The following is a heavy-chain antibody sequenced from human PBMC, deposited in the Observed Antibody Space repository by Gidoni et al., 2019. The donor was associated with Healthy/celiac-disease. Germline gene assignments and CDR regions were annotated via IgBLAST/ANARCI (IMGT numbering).Heavy chain of an antibody. CDR1: GGTFRSYA. J-gene: IGHJ4*02. D-gene: IGHD2-21*02. CDR3: ARDGSRGVTSTFFDY. V-gene: IGHV1-69*01. Sequence: QVQLVQSGAEVKKPGSSVKVSCKASGGTFRSYAISWVRQAPGQGLEWMGGIIPIFGTANYAQKFQGRVTITADESKSTAYMELGSLRSEDTAVYYCARDGSRGVTSTFFDYWGQGTLVTVSS. CDR2: IIPIFGTA.